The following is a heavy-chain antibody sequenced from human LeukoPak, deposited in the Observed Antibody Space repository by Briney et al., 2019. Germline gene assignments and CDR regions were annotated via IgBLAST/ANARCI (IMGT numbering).Heavy chain of an antibody. V-gene: IGHV3-30*18. CDR2: ISYDGSNK. Sequence: PGGSLRLSCAASGFTFSSYGMHWVRQAPGKGLEWVAVISYDGSNKYYADSVKGRFTISRDNSKNTLYLQMNSLRAEDTAVCYCAKDIDYYDSSGYYGPYFDYWGQGTLVTVSS. CDR1: GFTFSSYG. J-gene: IGHJ4*02. D-gene: IGHD3-22*01. CDR3: AKDIDYYDSSGYYGPYFDY.